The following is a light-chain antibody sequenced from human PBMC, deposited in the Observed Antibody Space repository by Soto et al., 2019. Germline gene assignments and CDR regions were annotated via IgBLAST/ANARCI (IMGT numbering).Light chain of an antibody. V-gene: IGLV2-8*01. CDR1: SSDVGAYNY. CDR3: SSFASSNTWV. J-gene: IGLJ3*02. Sequence: QSALTQPPSASGSPGQSVTISCTGTSSDVGAYNYVSWYQQHAGKAPKLVIYEVTKRPSGVPERFSGSKSANTGSLTVSGLQAEDEADYYCSSFASSNTWVFGGGTELTVL. CDR2: EVT.